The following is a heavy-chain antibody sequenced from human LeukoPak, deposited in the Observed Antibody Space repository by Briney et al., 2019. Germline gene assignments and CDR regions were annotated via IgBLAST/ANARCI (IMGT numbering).Heavy chain of an antibody. CDR3: AGHSGGGDSSAESEGHFDY. CDR1: GGSITSGSYY. J-gene: IGHJ4*02. CDR2: VHLSGST. V-gene: IGHV4-61*02. D-gene: IGHD3-22*01. Sequence: KSSETLSLTCTVSGGSITSGSYYWTWIRQPAGKGLEWIGRVHLSGSTYYNPSLMSRVTISVDTSNNHFSLRLTSVTAADTAVYYGAGHSGGGDSSAESEGHFDYWGQGTLVTVSS.